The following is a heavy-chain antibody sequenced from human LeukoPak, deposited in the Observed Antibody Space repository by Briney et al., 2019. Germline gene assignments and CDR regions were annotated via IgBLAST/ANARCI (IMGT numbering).Heavy chain of an antibody. Sequence: PGGSLRLSCAASGFTFGSYWMSWVRQAPGKGLEWVANIKQDGSEKYYVDSVKGRFTISRDNSKNTLYLQMNSLRAEDTAIYYCAKDHIEGIRVFVSWGQGTLVTVSS. D-gene: IGHD5-18*01. J-gene: IGHJ4*02. CDR2: IKQDGSEK. V-gene: IGHV3-7*03. CDR1: GFTFGSYW. CDR3: AKDHIEGIRVFVS.